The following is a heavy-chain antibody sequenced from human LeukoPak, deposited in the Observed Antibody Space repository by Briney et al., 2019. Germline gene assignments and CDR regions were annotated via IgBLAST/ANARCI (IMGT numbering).Heavy chain of an antibody. CDR1: GGSFSDYY. CDR3: ARGDIVVVVAANYYYYYMDV. V-gene: IGHV4-34*01. D-gene: IGHD2-15*01. J-gene: IGHJ6*03. Sequence: SETLSLTCAVYGGSFSDYYWSWIRQPPGKGLERIGEINHSGSTNYNPSLKSRVTISVDTSKNQFSLKLSSVTAADTAVYYCARGDIVVVVAANYYYYYMDVWGKGTTVTVSS. CDR2: INHSGST.